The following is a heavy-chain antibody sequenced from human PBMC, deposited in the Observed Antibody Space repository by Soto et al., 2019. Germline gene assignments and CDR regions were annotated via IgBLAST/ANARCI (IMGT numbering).Heavy chain of an antibody. V-gene: IGHV5-51*01. D-gene: IGHD1-26*01. CDR3: ASGSYPTSYYYYYGMDV. CDR2: IYPGDSDT. J-gene: IGHJ6*04. Sequence: PGESLKISCKGSGYSFTSYWIGWVRQMPGKGLEWMGIIYPGDSDTRYSPSFQGQVTISADKSISTAYLQWSSLKASDTAMYYCASGSYPTSYYYYYGMDVWGEGTTVTVSS. CDR1: GYSFTSYW.